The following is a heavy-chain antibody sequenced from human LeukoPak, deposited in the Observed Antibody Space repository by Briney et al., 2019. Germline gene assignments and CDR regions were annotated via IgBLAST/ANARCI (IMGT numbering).Heavy chain of an antibody. CDR3: ASDYDSGGYYYRT. J-gene: IGHJ5*02. D-gene: IGHD3-22*01. V-gene: IGHV1-69*05. Sequence: SVKVSCKASGGTFSSYAISWVRQAPGQGLEWMGRIIPIFGTANYAQKFQGRVTITTDESTSTAYMELSSLRSEDTAVYYCASDYDSGGYYYRTWGQGTLVTVSS. CDR1: GGTFSSYA. CDR2: IIPIFGTA.